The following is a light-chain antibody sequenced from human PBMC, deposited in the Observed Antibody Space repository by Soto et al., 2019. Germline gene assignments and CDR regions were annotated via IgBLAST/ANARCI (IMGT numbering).Light chain of an antibody. Sequence: AIQMTQSPSSLSASVGDRVTITCRASQGIRNDLGWYQQRPGKAPKSLIYGATSLQRGVPSRFSGSGGDTDFSLTISSLQPEDIATYYCQQYQRYPPSFGGGTKVEIK. V-gene: IGKV1-6*01. J-gene: IGKJ4*01. CDR3: QQYQRYPPS. CDR1: QGIRND. CDR2: GAT.